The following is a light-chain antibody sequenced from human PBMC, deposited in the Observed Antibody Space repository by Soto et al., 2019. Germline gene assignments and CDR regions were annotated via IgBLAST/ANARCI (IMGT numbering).Light chain of an antibody. CDR3: SSFTNSRTLVV. Sequence: QAVVTQPASVSGSPGQSVTISCTGTSSDVGDYNYVSWYQQYPDKAPKLLIYEVTNRPSGVSNRFSGSKSGNTASLTISGLQAEDEADYYCSSFTNSRTLVVFGGGTKLTVL. V-gene: IGLV2-14*01. CDR1: SSDVGDYNY. CDR2: EVT. J-gene: IGLJ3*02.